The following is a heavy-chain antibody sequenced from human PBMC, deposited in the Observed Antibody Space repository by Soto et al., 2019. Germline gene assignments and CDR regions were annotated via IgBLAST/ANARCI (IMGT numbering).Heavy chain of an antibody. CDR1: GYTFTGYY. V-gene: IGHV1-2*02. CDR3: ARWLIQHDQNWFDP. Sequence: ASVKVSCKASGYTFTGYYMHWVRQAPGQGLEWMGWINPNTGATKYAQKFQGRVTMTRDTSITTAYMELSRLRSDDTAMYYCARWLIQHDQNWFDPWGQGTLVTVSS. D-gene: IGHD5-18*01. J-gene: IGHJ5*02. CDR2: INPNTGAT.